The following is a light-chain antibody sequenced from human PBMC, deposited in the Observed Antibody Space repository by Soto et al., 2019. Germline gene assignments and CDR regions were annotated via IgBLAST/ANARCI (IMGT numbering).Light chain of an antibody. CDR2: AAS. Sequence: TQSPGTLSLSPGERATLSCRASQSVSSSYLAWYQLKPGKAPKLLIYAASSLQSGVPSRFSGSGSGTDFTLTISSLQPEDFATYYCQQSYSTPPTFGQGTKVEIK. CDR1: QSVSSSY. CDR3: QQSYSTPPT. V-gene: IGKV1-39*01. J-gene: IGKJ1*01.